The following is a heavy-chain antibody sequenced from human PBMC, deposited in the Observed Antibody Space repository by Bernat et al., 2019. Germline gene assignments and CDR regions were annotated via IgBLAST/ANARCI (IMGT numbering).Heavy chain of an antibody. J-gene: IGHJ4*02. CDR1: GFTFSGYG. Sequence: QVQLVESGGGVVQPGRSLRLSCAASGFTFSGYGMHWVRQAPGKGLEWVAVISYDGSNKYYADSVKGRFTISRDNSKNTLYLQMNSLRAEDTAVYYCAKDALMVATLPHDYWGQGTLVTVSS. CDR2: ISYDGSNK. V-gene: IGHV3-30*18. CDR3: AKDALMVATLPHDY. D-gene: IGHD5-12*01.